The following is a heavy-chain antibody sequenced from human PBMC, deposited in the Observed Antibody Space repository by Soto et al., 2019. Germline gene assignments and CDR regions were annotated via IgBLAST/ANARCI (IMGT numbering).Heavy chain of an antibody. V-gene: IGHV4-34*01. CDR3: ARARAINYYGSGSYLY. Sequence: SETLSLTCAVYGGSFSGYYWSWIRQPPGKGLEWIGEINHSGSTNYNPSLKSRVTISVDTSKNQFSLKLSSVTAADTAVYYCARARAINYYGSGSYLYWGQGTLVTVSS. CDR1: GGSFSGYY. J-gene: IGHJ4*02. D-gene: IGHD3-10*01. CDR2: INHSGST.